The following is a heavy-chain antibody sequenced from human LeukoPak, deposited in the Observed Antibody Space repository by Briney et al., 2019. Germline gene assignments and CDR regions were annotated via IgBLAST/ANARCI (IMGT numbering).Heavy chain of an antibody. Sequence: SSETLSLTCAVYGGSFSGYSWTWIRQPPGKGLEWIGEINHSGTTDYNPSLQSRVTISLDTSKNQFSLKVTSVTAADTAVYYCARVRSPPYYYYFYYMDVWGTGTTVTVSS. J-gene: IGHJ6*03. CDR2: INHSGTT. CDR3: ARVRSPPYYYYFYYMDV. V-gene: IGHV4-34*01. D-gene: IGHD1-14*01. CDR1: GGSFSGYS.